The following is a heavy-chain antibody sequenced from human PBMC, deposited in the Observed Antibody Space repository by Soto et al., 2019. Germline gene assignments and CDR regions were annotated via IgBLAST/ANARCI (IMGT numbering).Heavy chain of an antibody. J-gene: IGHJ6*03. V-gene: IGHV3-23*01. D-gene: IGHD3-3*01. CDR2: ISGSGGST. Sequence: GGSLRLSCAASGFTFSSYAMSWVRQAPGKGLEWVSAISGSGGSTYYADSVKGRFTISRDNSKNTLYLQMNSLRAEDTAVYYCAKDVSTNYDFWSGYRLVGYYMDVWGKGTTVTVSS. CDR3: AKDVSTNYDFWSGYRLVGYYMDV. CDR1: GFTFSSYA.